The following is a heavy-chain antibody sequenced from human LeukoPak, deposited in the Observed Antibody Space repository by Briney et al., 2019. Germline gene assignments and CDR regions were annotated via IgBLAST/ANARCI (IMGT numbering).Heavy chain of an antibody. V-gene: IGHV3-30*02. Sequence: GGSLRLSCTVSGFTVSSDSMSWVRQAPGKGLEWVAFIRYDGSNTYYADSVKGRFTISRDNSKNTLYLQMNSLRGEDTAVYYCARVGGYDDYYYYYYMDVWGKGTTVTVSS. D-gene: IGHD5-12*01. CDR1: GFTVSSDS. CDR3: ARVGGYDDYYYYYYMDV. CDR2: IRYDGSNT. J-gene: IGHJ6*03.